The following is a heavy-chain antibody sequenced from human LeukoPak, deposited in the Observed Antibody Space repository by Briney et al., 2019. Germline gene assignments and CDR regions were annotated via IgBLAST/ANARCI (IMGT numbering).Heavy chain of an antibody. CDR3: ARHRAKRLNDAFEI. V-gene: IGHV4-39*01. Sequence: SETLSLTCTVSGGSISGSYYYWGWIRQPPGKGLEWIGTIYHSGRSTFYNPSLKSRVAMSVDTSKNHFSLNLTSVTVADTAIYYCARHRAKRLNDAFEIWGQGTVVSVSS. CDR1: GGSISGSYYY. D-gene: IGHD3-10*01. J-gene: IGHJ3*02. CDR2: IYHSGRST.